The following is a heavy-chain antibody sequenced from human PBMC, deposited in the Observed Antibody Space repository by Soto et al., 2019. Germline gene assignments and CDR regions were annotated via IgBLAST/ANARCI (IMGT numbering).Heavy chain of an antibody. D-gene: IGHD2-15*01. CDR1: GFPFSSRA. Sequence: EVQLLESGGGLVQPGGSLRLSCAASGFPFSSRAMSWVRQAPGKGLEWVSAISGSGTITYYADSVKSRFTISRDTSKNTLYLQMISLRADDTAVYYCAEWARYCSGADCRAWGQGTLVSVSS. V-gene: IGHV3-23*01. CDR2: ISGSGTIT. J-gene: IGHJ5*02. CDR3: AEWARYCSGADCRA.